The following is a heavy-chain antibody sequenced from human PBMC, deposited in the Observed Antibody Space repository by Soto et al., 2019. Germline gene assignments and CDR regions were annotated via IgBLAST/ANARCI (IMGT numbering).Heavy chain of an antibody. J-gene: IGHJ4*02. D-gene: IGHD1-26*01. CDR1: GYTFTGYY. CDR3: ARGSPRMGALPTY. V-gene: IGHV1-2*02. Sequence: QVQLVQSGDEVKKSGASLKVSCKASGYTFTGYYIHWVRQAPGQGLEWMGWINPKSGDTNYAQKFQGRVSMTRDTSITTADMEVSRRKSDDTAVYYCARGSPRMGALPTYWGQGTLVTVSS. CDR2: INPKSGDT.